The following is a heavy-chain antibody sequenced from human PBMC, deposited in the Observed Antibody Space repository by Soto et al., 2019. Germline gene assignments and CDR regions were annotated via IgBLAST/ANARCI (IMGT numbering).Heavy chain of an antibody. CDR1: GFTFINAW. Sequence: VQMVESGGGLVQPGGSLRLSCATSGFTFINAWMNWVRQAPGKGLEWVGRVKSKTDCGTTDYAAPVKGRFTISRDDSNNTLFLQMNSLKIEDTALYYCTTDPYSTRDYWGQGTLVTVSS. J-gene: IGHJ4*02. D-gene: IGHD4-4*01. CDR3: TTDPYSTRDY. V-gene: IGHV3-15*07. CDR2: VKSKTDCGTT.